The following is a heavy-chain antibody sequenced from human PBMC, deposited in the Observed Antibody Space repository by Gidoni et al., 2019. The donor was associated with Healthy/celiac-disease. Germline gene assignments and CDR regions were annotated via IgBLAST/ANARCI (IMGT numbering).Heavy chain of an antibody. CDR3: AKAAGDYEFWSGYTN. J-gene: IGHJ4*02. D-gene: IGHD3-3*01. CDR2: ISYDGSNK. CDR1: GFTFSRYR. V-gene: IGHV3-30*18. Sequence: QVQLVESGGGVVQPGRSLRLSCAASGFTFSRYRMHWVRQAPGKGLEWVAVISYDGSNKYYADSVKGRFTISRDNSKNTLYLQMNSLRAEDTAVYYCAKAAGDYEFWSGYTNWGQGTLVTVSS.